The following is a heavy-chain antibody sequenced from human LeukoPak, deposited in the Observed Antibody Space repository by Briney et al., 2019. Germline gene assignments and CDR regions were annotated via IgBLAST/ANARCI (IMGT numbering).Heavy chain of an antibody. CDR2: LSEAGDTT. D-gene: IGHD3-10*01. Sequence: PGGSLRLSCAASGFTFTNYAMNWVRQAPGKGLEWVSSLSEAGDTTYYADSVRGRFTISRDISKNTLYLQMSSLRAEDTAVYYCAKRPPPGTGWYFDYWGQGTLVTVSS. CDR3: AKRPPPGTGWYFDY. CDR1: GFTFTNYA. V-gene: IGHV3-23*01. J-gene: IGHJ4*02.